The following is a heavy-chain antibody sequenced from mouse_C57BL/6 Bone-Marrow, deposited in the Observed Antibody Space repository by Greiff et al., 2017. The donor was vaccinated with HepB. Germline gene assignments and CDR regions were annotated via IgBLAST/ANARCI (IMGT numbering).Heavy chain of an antibody. Sequence: QVHVKQSGAELVKPGASVKISCKASGYAFSSYWMNWVKQRPGKGLEWIGQIYPGDGDTNYNGKFKGKATLTADKSSSTAYMQLSSLTSEDSAVYFCARRDYGSSYWYFDVWGTGTTVTVSS. CDR1: GYAFSSYW. D-gene: IGHD1-1*01. J-gene: IGHJ1*03. V-gene: IGHV1-80*01. CDR2: IYPGDGDT. CDR3: ARRDYGSSYWYFDV.